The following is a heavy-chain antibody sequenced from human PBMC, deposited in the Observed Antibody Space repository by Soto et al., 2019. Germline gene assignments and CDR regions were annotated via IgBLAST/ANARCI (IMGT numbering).Heavy chain of an antibody. V-gene: IGHV4-59*01. J-gene: IGHJ4*02. CDR1: GGSISSYY. Sequence: PSETLSLTCTVSGGSISSYYWSWIRQPPGKGLEWIGYIYYSGSTNYNPSLKSRVTISVDTSKNQFSLKLSSVTAADTAVYYCARDRAARRVGYYFDYWGQGTLVTVSS. CDR3: ARDRAARRVGYYFDY. D-gene: IGHD6-6*01. CDR2: IYYSGST.